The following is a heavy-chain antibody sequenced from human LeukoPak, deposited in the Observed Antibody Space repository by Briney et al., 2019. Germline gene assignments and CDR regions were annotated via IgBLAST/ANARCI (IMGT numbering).Heavy chain of an antibody. Sequence: ASVKVSCKASGYTFTSYGISWVRQAPGQGLEWMGWISAYNGNTNYAQKLQGRVTMTTDTSTSTAYMELRSLRSDDTAVYYCARVRGYCSGGSCYSVYSFDYWGQGTLVTVSS. V-gene: IGHV1-18*01. CDR3: ARVRGYCSGGSCYSVYSFDY. CDR2: ISAYNGNT. D-gene: IGHD2-15*01. CDR1: GYTFTSYG. J-gene: IGHJ4*02.